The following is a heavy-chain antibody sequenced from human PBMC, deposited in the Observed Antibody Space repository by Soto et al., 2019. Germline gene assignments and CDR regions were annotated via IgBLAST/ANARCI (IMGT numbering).Heavy chain of an antibody. Sequence: SVKVSCKASGGTFSSYSISWVRQAPGQGLEWIGGIIPIFGTANYAQKFQGRVTITADKSTSTAYMELSSLRSEDTAVYYCARTLVVAATNYYYGMDVWGQGTTVTVSS. J-gene: IGHJ6*02. V-gene: IGHV1-69*06. D-gene: IGHD2-15*01. CDR3: ARTLVVAATNYYYGMDV. CDR1: GGTFSSYS. CDR2: IIPIFGTA.